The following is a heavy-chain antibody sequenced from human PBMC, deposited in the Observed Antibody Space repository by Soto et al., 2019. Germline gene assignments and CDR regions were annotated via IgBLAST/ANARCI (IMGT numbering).Heavy chain of an antibody. CDR1: GFTFSNYA. D-gene: IGHD6-13*01. Sequence: EVQLLESGGGLVQPGGSLRLSCAASGFTFSNYAMTWVRQAPGKGLEWVSVITGSGGGTYFVDSVKGRITISRDNSKNTVYLQMNSLRAEDTAVYYCAKRPLTAAGFDYWGQGTLVTVSS. V-gene: IGHV3-23*01. J-gene: IGHJ4*02. CDR2: ITGSGGGT. CDR3: AKRPLTAAGFDY.